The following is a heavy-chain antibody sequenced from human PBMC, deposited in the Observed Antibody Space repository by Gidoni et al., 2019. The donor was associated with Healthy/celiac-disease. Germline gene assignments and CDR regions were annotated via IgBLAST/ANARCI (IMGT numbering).Heavy chain of an antibody. CDR1: GFTFSSYA. V-gene: IGHV3-23*01. CDR3: AKFRAIFGVGGYYYGMDV. Sequence: EVQLLESGGGLVPPGGSLRLSCAASGFTFSSYAMSWVRQAPGKGLEWVSAISGSGGSTYYADSVKGRFTISRDNSKNTLYLQMNSLRAEDTAVYYCAKFRAIFGVGGYYYGMDVWGQGTTVTVSS. CDR2: ISGSGGST. J-gene: IGHJ6*02. D-gene: IGHD3-3*01.